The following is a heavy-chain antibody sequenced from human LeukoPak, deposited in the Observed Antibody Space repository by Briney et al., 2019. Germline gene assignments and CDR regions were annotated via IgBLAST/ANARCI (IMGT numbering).Heavy chain of an antibody. J-gene: IGHJ4*02. Sequence: PGRSLRLSCTASGFTFGDYAMSWVRQAPGKELEWVGFIRSKAYGGTTEYAASVKGRFTISRDDSKSIAYLQMNSLKTEDTAVYYXXRXEGLLRFIDYWGQGTLVTVSS. CDR1: GFTFGDYA. CDR2: IRSKAYGGTT. D-gene: IGHD3-3*01. V-gene: IGHV3-49*04. CDR3: XRXEGLLRFIDY.